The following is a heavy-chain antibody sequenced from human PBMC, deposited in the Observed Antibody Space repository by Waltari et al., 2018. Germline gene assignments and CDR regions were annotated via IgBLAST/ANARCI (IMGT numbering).Heavy chain of an antibody. D-gene: IGHD3-22*01. Sequence: DVHLVETGGGLIQPGGSLRLSCSVSGFTVSGTYMAWVSQAPAKGLEWVSVLYSGGNTYYAASVTGRFSISRDNFNNTLFLQMNNLRADDTATYYCARIIRDGPRGFYGIAAFDLWGQGTMVTVSS. CDR1: GFTVSGTY. CDR3: ARIIRDGPRGFYGIAAFDL. V-gene: IGHV3-53*02. CDR2: LYSGGNT. J-gene: IGHJ3*01.